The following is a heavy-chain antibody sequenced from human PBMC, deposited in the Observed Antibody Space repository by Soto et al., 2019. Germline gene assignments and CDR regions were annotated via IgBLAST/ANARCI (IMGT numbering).Heavy chain of an antibody. CDR1: GFTFSSYA. CDR2: ISGSGGST. J-gene: IGHJ4*02. Sequence: PGGSLRLSCAASGFTFSSYAMSWVRQAPGKGLEWVSAISGSGGSTYYADSVKGRFTISRDNSKNTLYLQRNSLRAEAEAVDYFATRSGSYYRWNYFDHWGQGTLVTVSS. D-gene: IGHD3-10*01. CDR3: ATRSGSYYRWNYFDH. V-gene: IGHV3-23*01.